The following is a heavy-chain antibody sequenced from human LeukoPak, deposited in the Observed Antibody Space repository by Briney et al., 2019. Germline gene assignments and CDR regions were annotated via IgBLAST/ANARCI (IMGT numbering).Heavy chain of an antibody. CDR2: ISSSSSTI. D-gene: IGHD3-3*01. V-gene: IGHV3-48*01. CDR1: GFTFSSYS. Sequence: PGGSLRLSCAASGFTFSSYSMNWVRQAPGRGREWVSYISSSSSTIYYADSVKGRFTISRDNPKNSLYLQMNSLRAEDTAVYYCARPPITIFGVVTPYFDYWGQGTLVTVSS. J-gene: IGHJ4*02. CDR3: ARPPITIFGVVTPYFDY.